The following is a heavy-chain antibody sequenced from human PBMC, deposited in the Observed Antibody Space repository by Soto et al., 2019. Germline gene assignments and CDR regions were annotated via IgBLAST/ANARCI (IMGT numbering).Heavy chain of an antibody. Sequence: WGSLRLSCVASGFTVSGYAMSWVRQAPGKGLEWVSVISGGEGRSTYYADSVKGRFTISRDTSKNTLSLQMNSLRVDDTAVYYCAKRPRRAISAADHFDSWGQGTLVTVSS. J-gene: IGHJ4*02. CDR3: AKRPRRAISAADHFDS. V-gene: IGHV3-23*01. CDR1: GFTVSGYA. CDR2: ISGGEGRST. D-gene: IGHD6-13*01.